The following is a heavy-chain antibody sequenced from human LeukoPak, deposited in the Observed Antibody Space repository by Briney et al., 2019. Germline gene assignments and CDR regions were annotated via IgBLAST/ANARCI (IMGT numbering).Heavy chain of an antibody. CDR1: GGSISSYY. J-gene: IGHJ3*02. D-gene: IGHD2-2*01. V-gene: IGHV4-4*07. Sequence: SETLSLTCTVSGGSISSYYWSWIRQPAGKGLEWIGRIYTSGSTNYNPSLKSRVTMSVDTSNNQFSLKLSSVTAADTAVYYCAREPIYCSSTSCAPGAFDIWGQGTMVTVSS. CDR2: IYTSGST. CDR3: AREPIYCSSTSCAPGAFDI.